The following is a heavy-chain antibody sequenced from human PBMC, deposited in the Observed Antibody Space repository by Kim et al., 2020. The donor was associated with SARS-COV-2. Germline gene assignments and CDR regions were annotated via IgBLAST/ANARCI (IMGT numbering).Heavy chain of an antibody. CDR3: TTVTTDY. J-gene: IGHJ4*02. V-gene: IGHV3-15*01. Sequence: EGGTTDYAAPVKGRFTISRDDSKNTLYLQMNSLKTEDTAVYYCTTVTTDYWGQGTLVTVSS. D-gene: IGHD4-4*01. CDR2: EGGTT.